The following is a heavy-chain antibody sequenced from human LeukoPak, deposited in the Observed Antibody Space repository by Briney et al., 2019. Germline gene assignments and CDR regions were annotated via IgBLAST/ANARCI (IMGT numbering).Heavy chain of an antibody. J-gene: IGHJ4*02. D-gene: IGHD5-18*01. CDR3: ARVPPGDSYGNY. Sequence: DSVRGRFTISRDNAKNTLYLQMNGLRAEDTAVYYCARVPPGDSYGNYWGQGTLVTVSS. V-gene: IGHV3-74*01.